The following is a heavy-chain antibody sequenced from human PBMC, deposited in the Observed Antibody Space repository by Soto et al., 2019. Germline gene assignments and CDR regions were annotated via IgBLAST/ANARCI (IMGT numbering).Heavy chain of an antibody. CDR2: INHSGST. D-gene: IGHD5-12*01. CDR3: ARVTGYNTYGAWFDP. J-gene: IGHJ5*02. V-gene: IGHV4-34*01. Sequence: SETLSLTCAVDGGSFRGYYWSWISQPPGKGLEWIGEINHSGSTNYSPSFQGQVTISADKSISTAYLQWSSLQASDSAMYYCARVTGYNTYGAWFDPWGQGALVTVSS. CDR1: GGSFRGYY.